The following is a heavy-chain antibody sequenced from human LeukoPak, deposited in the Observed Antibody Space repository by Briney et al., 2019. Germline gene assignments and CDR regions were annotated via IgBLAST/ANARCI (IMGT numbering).Heavy chain of an antibody. CDR3: ARGEYYDSSGYYYARVWFDY. D-gene: IGHD3-22*01. J-gene: IGHJ4*02. CDR1: GYTFTSYY. V-gene: IGHV1-46*03. CDR2: INPSGGSK. Sequence: GASVKVSCNASGYTFTSYYMHWVRQAPGQGLEWMGIINPSGGSKSYAQKFQGRVTITRDTSTSTVYMELSSLRSEDTAVYYCARGEYYDSSGYYYARVWFDYWGQGTLVTVSS.